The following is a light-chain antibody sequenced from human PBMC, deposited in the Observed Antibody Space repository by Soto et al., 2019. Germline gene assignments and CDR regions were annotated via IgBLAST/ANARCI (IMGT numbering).Light chain of an antibody. J-gene: IGLJ2*01. CDR2: DDV. V-gene: IGLV1-51*01. Sequence: QSVLTQTPSVSAAPGQRVTISCSGSRSNVGKNYVSWYQQFPGTAPQLVIYDDVKRSPGIPDRFSASKSGTSATLAITGLQTGDEADYYCGTWDNSLSAGLFGTGTQLTVL. CDR1: RSNVGKNY. CDR3: GTWDNSLSAGL.